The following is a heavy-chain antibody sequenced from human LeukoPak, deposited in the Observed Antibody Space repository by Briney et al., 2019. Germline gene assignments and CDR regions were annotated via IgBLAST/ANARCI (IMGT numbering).Heavy chain of an antibody. J-gene: IGHJ6*02. D-gene: IGHD3-22*01. CDR3: ARDDSSGYYPVYYYYYGMDV. CDR2: IWYDGSNK. Sequence: QPGRSLRLSCAASGFTFSSYGMHWVRQAPGKGLEWVAVIWYDGSNKYYADSVKGRFTISRDNSKNTLYLQMNSLRAEDTAVYYCARDDSSGYYPVYYYYYGMDVWGQGTTVTVSS. V-gene: IGHV3-33*01. CDR1: GFTFSSYG.